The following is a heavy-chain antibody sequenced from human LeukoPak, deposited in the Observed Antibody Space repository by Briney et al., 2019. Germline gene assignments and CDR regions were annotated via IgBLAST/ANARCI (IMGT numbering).Heavy chain of an antibody. CDR2: IIPILGIA. D-gene: IGHD4-17*01. Sequence: GGSLRLSCAASGGTFSSYAISWVRQAPGQGLEWMGRIIPILGIANYAQKFQGRVTITADKSTSTAYMELSSLRSEDTAVYYCARVSTDYGVYGGGIDYWGQGTLVTVSS. CDR3: ARVSTDYGVYGGGIDY. V-gene: IGHV1-69*04. J-gene: IGHJ4*02. CDR1: GGTFSSYA.